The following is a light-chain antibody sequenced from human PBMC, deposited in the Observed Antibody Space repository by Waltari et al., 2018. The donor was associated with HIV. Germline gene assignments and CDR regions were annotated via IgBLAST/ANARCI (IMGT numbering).Light chain of an antibody. V-gene: IGLV6-57*03. CDR2: EDN. CDR3: HSFNDNNEWV. CDR1: SGSIASNY. J-gene: IGLJ3*02. Sequence: NFILTQTHSVSASPGETVIISCTRSSGSIASNYVHWFQQRPGAAPTPIIYEDNQRSSGIPDRFAGSFDTSSNSASLTISGLKTEYEADYYCHSFNDNNEWVFGGGTKVTVL.